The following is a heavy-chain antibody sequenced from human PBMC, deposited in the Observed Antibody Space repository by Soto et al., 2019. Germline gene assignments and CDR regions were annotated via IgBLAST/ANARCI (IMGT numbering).Heavy chain of an antibody. V-gene: IGHV1-2*02. Sequence: ASVKVSCKVSGHTFTAYYIHWVRQAPGQGLEWMGWINPNSGNTNYAQKFQGRVTMTRDTSARTVYMDLSRLRSDDTAVYYCAKALVRCFDWVPDNYHYGMDVWGQGTPVTVSS. CDR3: AKALVRCFDWVPDNYHYGMDV. D-gene: IGHD3-9*01. CDR1: GHTFTAYY. J-gene: IGHJ6*02. CDR2: INPNSGNT.